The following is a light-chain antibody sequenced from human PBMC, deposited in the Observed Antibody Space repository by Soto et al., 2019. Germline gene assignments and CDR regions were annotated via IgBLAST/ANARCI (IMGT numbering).Light chain of an antibody. Sequence: QSALTQPASVSGSPGQSITISCTGTSSDVGGYNYVSWYQQHPGKAPKLMIYKVSNRPSGVSNRFSGSKSGNTASLTISGLQAADEADYYGSSYTSSSTLLYVFGTGTKLTVL. CDR2: KVS. V-gene: IGLV2-14*01. CDR3: SSYTSSSTLLYV. J-gene: IGLJ1*01. CDR1: SSDVGGYNY.